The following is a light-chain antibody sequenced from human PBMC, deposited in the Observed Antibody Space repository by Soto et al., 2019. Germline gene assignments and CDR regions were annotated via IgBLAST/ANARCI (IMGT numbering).Light chain of an antibody. V-gene: IGKV3-20*01. CDR1: QSVGSY. Sequence: EIVLTQSPGTLSLSPGERATLSCRASQSVGSYLAWYQQKSGQAPRLLIYDASNRATGIPDRFSGSGFGTGFTPSISRLEPEDFAVYYCQQYSSAPRMYSFGQWTKLEI. J-gene: IGKJ2*03. CDR3: QQYSSAPRMYS. CDR2: DAS.